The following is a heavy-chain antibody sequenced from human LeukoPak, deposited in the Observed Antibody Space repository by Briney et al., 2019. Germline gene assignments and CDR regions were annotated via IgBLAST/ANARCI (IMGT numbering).Heavy chain of an antibody. CDR1: GGSFSGYY. CDR3: ARASAAGYFDY. D-gene: IGHD6-13*01. J-gene: IGHJ4*02. V-gene: IGHV4-31*11. CDR2: IYYSGST. Sequence: SETLSLTCAVYGGSFSGYYWSWIRQHPGKGLEWIGYIYYSGSTYYNPSLKSRVTISVDTSKNQFSLKLSSVTAADTAVYYCARASAAGYFDYWGQGTLVTVSS.